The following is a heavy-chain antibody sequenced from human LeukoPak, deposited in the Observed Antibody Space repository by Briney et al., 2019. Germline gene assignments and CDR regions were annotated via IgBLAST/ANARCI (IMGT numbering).Heavy chain of an antibody. D-gene: IGHD6-13*01. Sequence: GGSLRLSCAASGFTFDDYAMHWVRQTPGKGLEWVSGISWNSGSIGYADSVKGRFTISRDNAKNSLYLQMHSLRVEDTALYYCAKDRATGYSSSWHYGLDVWGQGTTVTVSS. J-gene: IGHJ6*02. CDR2: ISWNSGSI. CDR1: GFTFDDYA. CDR3: AKDRATGYSSSWHYGLDV. V-gene: IGHV3-9*01.